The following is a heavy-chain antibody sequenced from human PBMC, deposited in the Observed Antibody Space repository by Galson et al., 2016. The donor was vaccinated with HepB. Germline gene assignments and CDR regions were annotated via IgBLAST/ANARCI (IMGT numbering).Heavy chain of an antibody. Sequence: SLRLSCAASGFTFSSYSMNWVRQAPGKGLEWVSSISSSSSYIYYADSVKGRFTISRDNAKNSLYLQMNSLRAEDTAVYYCARGPLGYDSSGYFDTWWYFHHWGQGTRVTVSS. CDR3: ARGPLGYDSSGYFDTWWYFHH. D-gene: IGHD3-22*01. CDR1: GFTFSSYS. V-gene: IGHV3-21*01. CDR2: ISSSSSYI. J-gene: IGHJ1*01.